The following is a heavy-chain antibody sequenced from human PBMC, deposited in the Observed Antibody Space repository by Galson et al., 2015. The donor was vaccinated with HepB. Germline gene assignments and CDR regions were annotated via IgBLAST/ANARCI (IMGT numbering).Heavy chain of an antibody. D-gene: IGHD1-14*01. V-gene: IGHV3-30*03. CDR1: GFTFSSYG. Sequence: SLRLSCAASGFTFSSYGMHWVRQAPGKGLEWVAVISYDGSNKYYADSVKGRFTISRDNSKNTLYLQMNSLRAEDTAVYYCARSFRYRVEYFQHWGQGTLVTVSS. CDR2: ISYDGSNK. CDR3: ARSFRYRVEYFQH. J-gene: IGHJ1*01.